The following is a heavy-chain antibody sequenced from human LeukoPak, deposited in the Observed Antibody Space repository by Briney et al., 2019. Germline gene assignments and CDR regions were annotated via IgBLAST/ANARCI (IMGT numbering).Heavy chain of an antibody. CDR3: ARVAFSSSVGAFDI. J-gene: IGHJ3*02. CDR1: GFTFSSYG. D-gene: IGHD6-6*01. Sequence: GGSLRLSCAASGFTFSSYGMHWVRQAPGKGLEWVAFIRYDGSNKYYADSVKGRFTISRDNSRNTLYLQMNSLRAEDTAVYYCARVAFSSSVGAFDIWGQGTMVTVSS. CDR2: IRYDGSNK. V-gene: IGHV3-30*02.